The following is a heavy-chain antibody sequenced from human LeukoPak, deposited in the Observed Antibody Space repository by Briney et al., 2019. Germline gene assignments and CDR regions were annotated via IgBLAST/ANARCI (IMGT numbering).Heavy chain of an antibody. Sequence: GGSLRLSCVASGFSFSYHGMNWVRLAPGKGLEWVSGVSPPGGGTYYADSVKGRFTISRDDSRNTLSLQMNSLRVEDTAVYYCARDLAWGAFDYWGQGILVTVSS. CDR1: GFSFSYHG. CDR2: VSPPGGGT. D-gene: IGHD7-27*01. V-gene: IGHV3-23*01. J-gene: IGHJ4*02. CDR3: ARDLAWGAFDY.